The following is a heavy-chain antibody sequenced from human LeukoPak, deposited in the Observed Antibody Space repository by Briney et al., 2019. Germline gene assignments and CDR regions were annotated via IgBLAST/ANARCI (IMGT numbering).Heavy chain of an antibody. V-gene: IGHV4-38-2*02. Sequence: SGTLSLTCTVSGYSISSGYFWGWIRQPPGKGLEWIGSIYHSGSTYYNPSLKSRLTISVDTSKNQFSLKLSSVTAADTAVYYCARDYGDYGFDYWGQGTLVTVSS. CDR3: ARDYGDYGFDY. CDR2: IYHSGST. CDR1: GYSISSGYF. J-gene: IGHJ4*02. D-gene: IGHD4-17*01.